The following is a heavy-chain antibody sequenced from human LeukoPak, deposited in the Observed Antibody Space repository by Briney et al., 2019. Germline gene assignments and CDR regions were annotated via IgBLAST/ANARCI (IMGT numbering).Heavy chain of an antibody. CDR2: INHSGST. D-gene: IGHD6-6*01. Sequence: PSETLSLTCAVYGGSFSGYYWSWIRQPPGKGLEWIGEINHSGSTNYNPSLKSRVTISVDTSKNQFSLKLSSVTAADTAVYYCARDLYSSSSNYYFDYWGQGTLVTVSS. CDR3: ARDLYSSSSNYYFDY. V-gene: IGHV4-34*01. J-gene: IGHJ4*02. CDR1: GGSFSGYY.